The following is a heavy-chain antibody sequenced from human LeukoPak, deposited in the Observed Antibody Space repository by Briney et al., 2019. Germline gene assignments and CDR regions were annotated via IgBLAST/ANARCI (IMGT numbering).Heavy chain of an antibody. J-gene: IGHJ4*02. CDR1: GGTFSSYA. Sequence: GASVKVSCKASGGTFSSYAISWVRQAPGQGLEWMGGIIPIFGTANYAQKFQGRVTITTDESTSTPYMELSSLRSGDTAVYYCARQPAAGRKYYFDYWGQGTLVTVSS. D-gene: IGHD6-13*01. CDR3: ARQPAAGRKYYFDY. V-gene: IGHV1-69*05. CDR2: IIPIFGTA.